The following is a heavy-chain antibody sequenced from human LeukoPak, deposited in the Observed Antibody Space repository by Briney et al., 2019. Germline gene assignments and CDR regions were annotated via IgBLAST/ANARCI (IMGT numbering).Heavy chain of an antibody. CDR1: GYTFTSFY. CDR2: INPSGGST. Sequence: WSSVKVSCKSSGYTFTSFYIHWVRQAPGQGLEWMGIINPSGGSTSYAQKFQGRVTMTRDMSTSTVYMELSSLRAEDTAVYSCALARGTVITRFVYWGQGTLVTVSS. J-gene: IGHJ4*02. CDR3: ALARGTVITRFVY. D-gene: IGHD4-17*01. V-gene: IGHV1-46*01.